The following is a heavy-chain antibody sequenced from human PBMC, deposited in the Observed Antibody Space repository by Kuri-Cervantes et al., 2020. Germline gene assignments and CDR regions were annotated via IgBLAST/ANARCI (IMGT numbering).Heavy chain of an antibody. D-gene: IGHD3-22*01. Sequence: GESLKISCAASGFSFSNAWMNWVRQAPGKGLEWVGRIKSKTDGGTTDYAAPVKGRFTISRDDSKNTLYLQMNSLKTEDTAVYYCTTDSSGYYYFDYWGQGTLVTVSS. J-gene: IGHJ4*02. CDR1: GFSFSNAW. CDR3: TTDSSGYYYFDY. V-gene: IGHV3-15*01. CDR2: IKSKTDGGTT.